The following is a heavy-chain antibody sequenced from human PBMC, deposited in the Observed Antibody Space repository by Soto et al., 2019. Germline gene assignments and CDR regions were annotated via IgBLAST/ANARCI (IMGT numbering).Heavy chain of an antibody. CDR3: ARGGIIIVRGRHWFDP. Sequence: QVQLQQWGAGLLKPSETLSLTCAVYGGSFSGYYWSWIRQPPGKGLEWIGEINHSGSTNYNPSLKSRVTISVDTSKNQFSLKLSSVTAADTAVYYCARGGIIIVRGRHWFDPWGQGTLVTVSS. D-gene: IGHD3-10*01. J-gene: IGHJ5*02. V-gene: IGHV4-34*01. CDR2: INHSGST. CDR1: GGSFSGYY.